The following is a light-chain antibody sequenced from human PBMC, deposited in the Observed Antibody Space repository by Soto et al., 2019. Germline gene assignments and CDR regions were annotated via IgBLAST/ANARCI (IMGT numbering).Light chain of an antibody. Sequence: QSALTQPASASGSPGQSITISCTGTSSDVGAYNYLSWYQQHPGKAPKLMIYEVSNRPSGVSNRFSGSKSGNTASLTISGLQAEDEADYYCSSNRSSSNLVFGTGTKLTVL. J-gene: IGLJ1*01. CDR3: SSNRSSSNLV. CDR1: SSDVGAYNY. V-gene: IGLV2-14*01. CDR2: EVS.